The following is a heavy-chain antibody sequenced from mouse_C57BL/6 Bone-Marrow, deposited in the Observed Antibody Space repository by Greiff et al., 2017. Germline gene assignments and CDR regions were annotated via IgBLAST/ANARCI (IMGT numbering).Heavy chain of an antibody. V-gene: IGHV5-6*01. CDR2: ISSGGSYT. CDR3: AVSPITTVVAFDY. CDR1: GFTFSSYG. Sequence: EVMLVESGGDLVKPGGSLKLSCAASGFTFSSYGMSWVRQTPDKRLEWVATISSGGSYTYYPDSVKGRFPISRDNAKNTLYLQMSSLKSEDTAMYYCAVSPITTVVAFDYWGQGTTLTVSS. D-gene: IGHD1-1*01. J-gene: IGHJ2*01.